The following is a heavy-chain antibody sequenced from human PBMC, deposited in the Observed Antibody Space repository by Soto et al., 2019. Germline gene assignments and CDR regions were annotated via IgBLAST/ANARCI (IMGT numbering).Heavy chain of an antibody. V-gene: IGHV3-33*01. CDR1: GFTFSSYG. CDR3: AREARDYDFWSGYYTGYYYYGMDV. CDR2: IWYDGSNK. Sequence: SLRLSCAASGFTFSSYGMHWVRQAPGKGLEWVAVIWYDGSNKYYADSVKGRFTISRDNSKNTLYLQMNSLRAEDTAVYYCAREARDYDFWSGYYTGYYYYGMDVWGQGTTVTVSS. J-gene: IGHJ6*02. D-gene: IGHD3-3*01.